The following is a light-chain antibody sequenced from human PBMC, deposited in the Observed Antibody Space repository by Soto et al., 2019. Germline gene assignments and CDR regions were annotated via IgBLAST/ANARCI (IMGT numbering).Light chain of an antibody. V-gene: IGKV4-1*01. J-gene: IGKJ4*01. Sequence: DIVMTQSPDSLAVSLGDRASMKCNCSRLFVYKSNNKNHLAWYQQKPGQPPQLIIYWASTRESGVPERFSGSGSGTDFTLTISSLEAEYVAFYWCQQYFDVPFTFGGGTKVDIK. CDR2: WAS. CDR1: RLFVYKSNNKNH. CDR3: QQYFDVPFT.